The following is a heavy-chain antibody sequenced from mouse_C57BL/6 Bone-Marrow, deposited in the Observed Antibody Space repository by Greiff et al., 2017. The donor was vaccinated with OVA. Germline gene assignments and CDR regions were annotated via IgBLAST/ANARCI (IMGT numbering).Heavy chain of an antibody. Sequence: QVQLKQPGAELVKPGASVKMSCKASGYTFTSYWITWVKQRPGQGLEWIGDIYPGSGSTNYNEKFKSKATLTVDTSSSTAYMQLRSLTSEDSAVYYCARSSDYYGRPWVAYWDQGTRVTVSA. CDR2: IYPGSGST. D-gene: IGHD1-1*01. J-gene: IGHJ3*01. CDR3: ARSSDYYGRPWVAY. V-gene: IGHV1-55*01. CDR1: GYTFTSYW.